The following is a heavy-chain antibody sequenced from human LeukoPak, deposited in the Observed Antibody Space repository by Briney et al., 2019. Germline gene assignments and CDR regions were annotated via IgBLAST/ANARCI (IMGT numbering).Heavy chain of an antibody. CDR1: GGTFSSYA. J-gene: IGHJ3*02. CDR3: ARIVRHIVVVTAPDAFDI. CDR2: IIPILGIA. Sequence: SVKVSCKASGGTFSSYAISWVRQAPGQGLEWMGRIIPILGIANYAQKFQGRVTITADKSTSTAYMELSSLRSEDTAVYYCARIVRHIVVVTAPDAFDIWGQGTMVTVSS. D-gene: IGHD2-21*02. V-gene: IGHV1-69*04.